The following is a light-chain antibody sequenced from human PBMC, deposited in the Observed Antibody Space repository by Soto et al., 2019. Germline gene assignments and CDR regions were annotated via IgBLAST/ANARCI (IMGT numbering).Light chain of an antibody. V-gene: IGLV4-69*02. CDR2: LNSDGSH. CDR3: QTGGTGVV. Sequence: QLVLTQSPSASASLGASVKLTCTLSRGHSSYAIAWHQQQPEKGPRYLMKLNSDGSHSKGDGIPDRFSGSSSGAERYLTISSLQSEDEADYYCQTGGTGVVFGGGTKLTVL. CDR1: RGHSSYA. J-gene: IGLJ2*01.